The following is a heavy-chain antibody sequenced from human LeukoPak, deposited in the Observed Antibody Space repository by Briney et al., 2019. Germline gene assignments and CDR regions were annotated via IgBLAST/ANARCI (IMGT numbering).Heavy chain of an antibody. CDR2: ISSSSSTI. Sequence: SGGSLRLSCAASGFTFSSYSMNWVRQAPGKGLEWVSYISSSSSTIYYADSVKGRFTISRDNAKNSLYLQMNSLRAEDTAVYYCAREDGDWFDPWGQGTLVTVSS. V-gene: IGHV3-48*01. J-gene: IGHJ5*02. CDR3: AREDGDWFDP. CDR1: GFTFSSYS.